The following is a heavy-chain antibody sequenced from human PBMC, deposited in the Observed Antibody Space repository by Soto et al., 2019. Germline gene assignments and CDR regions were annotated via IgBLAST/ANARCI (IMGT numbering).Heavy chain of an antibody. CDR2: IIPIFGTA. D-gene: IGHD2-15*01. Sequence: GASVKVSCKASGGTFSSYAISWVRQAPGQGLEWMGGIIPIFGTANYAQKFQGRVTSTADESTSTAYMELSSLRSEDTAVYYCARVVPPNVRYCSGGSCPYYYYYGMDVWGQGTTVTVSS. J-gene: IGHJ6*02. CDR1: GGTFSSYA. CDR3: ARVVPPNVRYCSGGSCPYYYYYGMDV. V-gene: IGHV1-69*13.